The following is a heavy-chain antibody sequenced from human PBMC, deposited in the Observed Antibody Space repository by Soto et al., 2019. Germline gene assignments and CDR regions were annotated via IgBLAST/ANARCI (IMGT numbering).Heavy chain of an antibody. D-gene: IGHD1-1*01. J-gene: IGHJ4*02. Sequence: EVQLVESGGGLVQPGGSLRLSCAASGFTFSNYGIHWVRQAPGKGLVWVSRIHSNGGTTYYADSVKGRFTISRDNSKDSLYLQMSSLRADDTAVYYCAREEHSFRLNYWGQGTLVTVSS. CDR3: AREEHSFRLNY. CDR1: GFTFSNYG. V-gene: IGHV3-74*01. CDR2: IHSNGGTT.